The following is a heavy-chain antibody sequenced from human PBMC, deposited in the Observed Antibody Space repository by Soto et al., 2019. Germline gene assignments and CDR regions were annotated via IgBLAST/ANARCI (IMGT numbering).Heavy chain of an antibody. J-gene: IGHJ3*02. CDR3: ARDLTAIRAFDI. Sequence: QVQLVESGGGVVQPGRSLRLSCAASGFTFSSYAMHWVRQAPGKGLEWVAVISYDGSNKYYADSVKGRFTISGDNSKNTLYLQMNSLRAEDTAVYYCARDLTAIRAFDIWGQGTMVTVSS. D-gene: IGHD2-21*02. CDR1: GFTFSSYA. CDR2: ISYDGSNK. V-gene: IGHV3-30-3*01.